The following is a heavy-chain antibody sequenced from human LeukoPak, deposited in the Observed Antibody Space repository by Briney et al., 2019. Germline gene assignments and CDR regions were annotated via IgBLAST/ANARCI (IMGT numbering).Heavy chain of an antibody. Sequence: SETLSLTCTVSGGSVNSYYLSWIRQPAGKTLEWIGRIYDGGSTNYNPSLKSRVTMSVDTSKNQFSLKLSSVTAADTAVYYCARFIHYYDSSGYFDYWGQGTLVTVSS. D-gene: IGHD3-22*01. J-gene: IGHJ4*02. CDR3: ARFIHYYDSSGYFDY. CDR2: IYDGGST. CDR1: GGSVNSYY. V-gene: IGHV4-4*07.